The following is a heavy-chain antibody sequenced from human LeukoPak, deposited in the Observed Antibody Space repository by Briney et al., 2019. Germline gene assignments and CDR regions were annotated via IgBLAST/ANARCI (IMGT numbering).Heavy chain of an antibody. Sequence: SVXXSXXASXXTXXSYAXSXXRQAPGQGLEWMGGIIPIFGTANYAQKFQGRVTITADESTSTAYMELSSLRSEDTAVYYCARDRAAAGTRMGSGWRGPYFDYWGQGTLVTVSS. D-gene: IGHD6-13*01. J-gene: IGHJ4*02. CDR3: ARDRAAAGTRMGSGWRGPYFDY. CDR2: IIPIFGTA. CDR1: XXTXXSYA. V-gene: IGHV1-69*13.